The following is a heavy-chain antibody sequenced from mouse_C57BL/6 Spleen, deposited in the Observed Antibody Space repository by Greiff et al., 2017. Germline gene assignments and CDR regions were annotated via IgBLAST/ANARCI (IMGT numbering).Heavy chain of an antibody. J-gene: IGHJ2*01. CDR2: IDPSVSET. V-gene: IGHV1-52*01. CDR3: ARRDYLDY. Sequence: VQLQQPGAELVRPGSSVKLSCKASGFTFTSYWMHWVQQRPIQGLEWIGNIDPSVSETHYNQKFKDKATLTVDKSSSTAYMQLSSLTSEDSAVYDCARRDYLDYGGQGTTLTVYS. CDR1: GFTFTSYW.